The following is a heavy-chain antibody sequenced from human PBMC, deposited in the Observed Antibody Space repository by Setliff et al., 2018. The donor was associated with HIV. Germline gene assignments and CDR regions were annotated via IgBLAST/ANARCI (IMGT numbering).Heavy chain of an antibody. V-gene: IGHV4-61*02. Sequence: SETLSLTCTVSGGSVRGDPYYWSWIRKSAGKGLEWIGRIYATGGTNYNPSLKSRVTISLATSTNQFSLRLTSVTAADTAIYFCARGDYGNSDAFDLWGQGTLVTVSS. J-gene: IGHJ3*01. D-gene: IGHD4-17*01. CDR1: GGSVRGDPYY. CDR3: ARGDYGNSDAFDL. CDR2: IYATGGT.